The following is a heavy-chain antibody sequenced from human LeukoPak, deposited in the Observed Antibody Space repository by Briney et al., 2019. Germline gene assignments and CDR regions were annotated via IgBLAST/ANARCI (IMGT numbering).Heavy chain of an antibody. CDR2: IIPILGIA. J-gene: IGHJ5*02. CDR3: AAYSSSPSWFDP. V-gene: IGHV1-69*04. D-gene: IGHD6-6*01. Sequence: SVKVSCKASGGTFSSYAISWVRQAPGQGLEWMGRIIPILGIANYAQKFQGRVTITADKSTGTAYMELSSLRSEDTAVYYCAAYSSSPSWFDPWGQGTLVTVSS. CDR1: GGTFSSYA.